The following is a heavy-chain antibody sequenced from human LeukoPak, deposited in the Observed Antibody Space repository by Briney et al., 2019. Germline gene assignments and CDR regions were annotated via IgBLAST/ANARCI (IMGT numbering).Heavy chain of an antibody. CDR2: IKQDGSEK. CDR3: ARDLDYGDYYFDY. J-gene: IGHJ4*02. V-gene: IGHV3-7*01. Sequence: GGPLRLSCAASGFTFSSYWMSWVRQAPGKGLEWVANIKQDGSEKYFVDSMKGRFTISRDNAKNSLYLQINSLRAEDTAVYYCARDLDYGDYYFDYWGQGTLVTVSS. D-gene: IGHD4-17*01. CDR1: GFTFSSYW.